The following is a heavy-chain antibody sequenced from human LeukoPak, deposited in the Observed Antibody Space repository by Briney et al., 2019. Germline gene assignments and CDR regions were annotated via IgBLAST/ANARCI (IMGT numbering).Heavy chain of an antibody. V-gene: IGHV3-11*01. CDR2: ISSSGSTI. CDR3: ARDPTVAGPRRYFDY. D-gene: IGHD6-19*01. CDR1: GFTFSDYY. J-gene: IGHJ4*02. Sequence: PGGSLRLSCAASGFTFSDYYMSWIRQAPGKGLEWVSYISSSGSTIYYADSVKGRFTISRDNAKNSLYLQMNSLRAEDTAVYYCARDPTVAGPRRYFDYWGQGTLVTVSS.